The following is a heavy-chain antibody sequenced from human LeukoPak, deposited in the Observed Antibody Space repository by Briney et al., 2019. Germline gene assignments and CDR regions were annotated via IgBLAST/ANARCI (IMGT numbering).Heavy chain of an antibody. J-gene: IGHJ4*02. CDR1: GGSFSGYY. D-gene: IGHD3-9*01. CDR3: ARGKVDDILTGYYVGSLRSATFDY. CDR2: INHSGST. Sequence: SETLSLTCAVYGGSFSGYYWSWIRQPPGKGLEWIGEINHSGSTNYNPSLKSRVTISVDTSKNQFCLKLSSVTAADTAVYYCARGKVDDILTGYYVGSLRSATFDYWGQGTLVTVSS. V-gene: IGHV4-34*01.